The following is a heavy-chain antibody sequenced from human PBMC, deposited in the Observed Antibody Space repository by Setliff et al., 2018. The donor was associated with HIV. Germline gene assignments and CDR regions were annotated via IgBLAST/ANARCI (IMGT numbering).Heavy chain of an antibody. CDR1: GGSIGTYY. CDR3: SRYNPASYNNYYYYMDV. Sequence: NPSETLSLTCTVSGGSIGTYYWNWIRLPAGKGLEWIGRIYASGTNYNPSHKSRVTISVDTSKNQFSLKLTSVTAADTAVYFCSRYNPASYNNYYYYMDVWGKGTTVTVSS. CDR2: IYASGT. D-gene: IGHD1-1*01. J-gene: IGHJ6*03. V-gene: IGHV4-4*07.